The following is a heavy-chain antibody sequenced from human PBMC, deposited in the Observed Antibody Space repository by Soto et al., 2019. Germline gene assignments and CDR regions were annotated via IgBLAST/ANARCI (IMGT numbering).Heavy chain of an antibody. Sequence: VQLQESGPGLVKPSETLSLTCTVSGGSITHYYLSWIRQPPGKGLEWIGYIYSSGSTNYNPSLQSRVTISADTSKNQVSLKLTSVTAADTAVYYCARDHPHSYGIYYFDYWGQGTLVTVSS. CDR1: GGSITHYY. V-gene: IGHV4-59*01. CDR3: ARDHPHSYGIYYFDY. J-gene: IGHJ4*02. CDR2: IYSSGST. D-gene: IGHD5-18*01.